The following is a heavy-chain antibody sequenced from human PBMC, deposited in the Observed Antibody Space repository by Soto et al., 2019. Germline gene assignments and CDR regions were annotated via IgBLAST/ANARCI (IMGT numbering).Heavy chain of an antibody. J-gene: IGHJ5*02. Sequence: SETLSLTCAVYGGSFSGYYWSWIRQPPGKGLEWIGEINHSGSTNYNPSLKSRVTISVDTSKNQFSLKLSSVTAADTAVYYCARGPLVPAVKNNWFDPWGQGTLVTVSS. CDR2: INHSGST. CDR3: ARGPLVPAVKNNWFDP. D-gene: IGHD2-2*01. V-gene: IGHV4-34*01. CDR1: GGSFSGYY.